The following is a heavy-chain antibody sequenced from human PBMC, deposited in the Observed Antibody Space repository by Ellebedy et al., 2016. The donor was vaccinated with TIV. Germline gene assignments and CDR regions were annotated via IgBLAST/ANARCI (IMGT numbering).Heavy chain of an antibody. CDR1: GYTFRYFY. CDR2: INPSSGST. D-gene: IGHD1-26*01. J-gene: IGHJ4*02. CDR3: ARDLVGETSFVGY. Sequence: ASVKVSXXASGYTFRYFYMHWVRQAPGQGLEWVGVINPSSGSTSYAQKFQGRVTMTRGTSTSTVYMEMTSLRSDDTAVYYCARDLVGETSFVGYWGQGTLVTVSS. V-gene: IGHV1-46*01.